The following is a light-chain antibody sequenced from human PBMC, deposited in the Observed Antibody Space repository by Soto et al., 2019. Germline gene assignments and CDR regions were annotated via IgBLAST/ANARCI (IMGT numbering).Light chain of an antibody. V-gene: IGKV2-28*01. J-gene: IGKJ1*01. CDR2: LGS. CDR1: QSLLHSNGYNY. CDR3: MQALQTPPWT. Sequence: EIVMTQSPLSLPVTPGEPASISCRSSQSLLHSNGYNYLDWYLQKPGQSPQLLIYLGSNRASGVPDRCSGSGSGTDFTLKISRVEAEDVGIYYCMQALQTPPWTFGQGTKVEIK.